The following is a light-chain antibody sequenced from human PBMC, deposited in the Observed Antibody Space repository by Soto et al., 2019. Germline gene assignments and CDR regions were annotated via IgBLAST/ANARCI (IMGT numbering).Light chain of an antibody. CDR1: SSDIGGYNY. CDR2: DVS. Sequence: QSVLTQPRSVSGSPGQSVTISCTGTSSDIGGYNYVSWFQHHPGKAPKVMIYDVSKRPSGVPDRFSGSKSGNTASLTISGLQAEDEADYHCCSYAGSYTWVFGGGTQLTVL. J-gene: IGLJ7*01. V-gene: IGLV2-11*01. CDR3: CSYAGSYTWV.